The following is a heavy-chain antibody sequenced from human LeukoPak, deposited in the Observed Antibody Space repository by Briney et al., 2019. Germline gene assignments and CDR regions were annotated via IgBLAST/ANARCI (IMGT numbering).Heavy chain of an antibody. D-gene: IGHD3-9*01. CDR2: IYYSGST. CDR3: AREGVYDILTGPVD. J-gene: IGHJ4*02. CDR1: GGSISSGGYY. Sequence: PSQTLSLTCTVSGGSISSGGYYWSWIRQHPGKGLEWIGYIYYSGSTYYNPSLKSRVTISVDTSKNQFSLKLSSVTAADTAVYYCAREGVYDILTGPVDWGQGTLVTVSS. V-gene: IGHV4-31*03.